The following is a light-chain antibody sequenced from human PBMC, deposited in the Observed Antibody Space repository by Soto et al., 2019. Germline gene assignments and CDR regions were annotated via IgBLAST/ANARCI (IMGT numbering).Light chain of an antibody. CDR1: QDISNY. CDR2: DAS. J-gene: IGKJ5*01. Sequence: DIQMTQSPSSPSVSVGDRVTITCQASQDISNYLNWYQHKPGKAPKLLIYDASNSETGVPSRFSGSASATDVPFSIGSLQDEAIATYYCQQYDNLLSITFGQGTRLQIK. V-gene: IGKV1-33*01. CDR3: QQYDNLLSIT.